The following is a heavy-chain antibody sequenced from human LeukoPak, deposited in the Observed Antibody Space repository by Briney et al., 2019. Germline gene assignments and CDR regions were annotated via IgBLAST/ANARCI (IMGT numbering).Heavy chain of an antibody. J-gene: IGHJ4*02. V-gene: IGHV4-38-2*02. Sequence: SETLSLTCTVSGYSIRSGYYWGWIRQPPGKGLEWIANMYHSGNTYYNPSLKSRATISVDTSKNYFSLKLSSVTAADTAVYYCARDVRFYGSGSYYIGYWGQGTLVTVSS. CDR1: GYSIRSGYY. D-gene: IGHD3-10*01. CDR2: MYHSGNT. CDR3: ARDVRFYGSGSYYIGY.